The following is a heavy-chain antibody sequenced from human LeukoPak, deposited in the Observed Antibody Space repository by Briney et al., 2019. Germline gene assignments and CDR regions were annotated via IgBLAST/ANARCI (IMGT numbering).Heavy chain of an antibody. CDR1: GFTFSSCS. J-gene: IGHJ4*02. CDR2: ISDSGRTT. D-gene: IGHD3-3*01. V-gene: IGHV3-48*04. Sequence: GGSLRLSCAASGFTFSSCSMNWVRQAPGKGLEWVSYISDSGRTTFYADSVKGRFTISRDNAKNSLYLQMSSLRVEDTAVYYCASWASNTQSDSWSGPFDYWGQGTLVTVSS. CDR3: ASWASNTQSDSWSGPFDY.